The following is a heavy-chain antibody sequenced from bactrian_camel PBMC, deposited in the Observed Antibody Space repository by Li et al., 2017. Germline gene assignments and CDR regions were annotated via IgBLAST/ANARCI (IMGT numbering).Heavy chain of an antibody. V-gene: IGHV3S1*01. D-gene: IGHD7*01. CDR2: IDSDGPPT. CDR3: AAHLQCRSMIASLWTY. J-gene: IGHJ4*01. CDR1: GYTYSGMC. Sequence: HVQLVESGGGSVQAGGSLRLSCSASGYTYSGMCMAWFRQAPGQAREGVGSIDSDGPPTYTESVKGRFTISRNNAENILYLQLNNLKPEDTAMYFCAAHLQCRSMIASLWTYRGQGTQVTVS.